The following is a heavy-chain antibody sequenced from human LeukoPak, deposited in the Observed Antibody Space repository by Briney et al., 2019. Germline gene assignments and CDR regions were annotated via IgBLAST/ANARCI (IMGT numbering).Heavy chain of an antibody. J-gene: IGHJ4*02. D-gene: IGHD3-10*01. Sequence: ASVKVSCKASGYTFTSYYMHWVRQAPGQGLEWMGIINPSGSSTSYAQKFQGRVTMTRDTSTSTVYMELSSLRSEDTAVYYCARADETYYYGSGSYYTGPFDYWGQGTLVTVSS. CDR1: GYTFTSYY. V-gene: IGHV1-46*01. CDR2: INPSGSST. CDR3: ARADETYYYGSGSYYTGPFDY.